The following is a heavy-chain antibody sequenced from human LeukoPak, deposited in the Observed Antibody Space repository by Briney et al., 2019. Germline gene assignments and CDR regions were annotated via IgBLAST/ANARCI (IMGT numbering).Heavy chain of an antibody. J-gene: IGHJ4*02. CDR1: GFTFSTYA. Sequence: GGSLRLSCSASGFTFSTYAMHWVRQAPGKGLECVSGISSNGGRTYYADSVKGRFTISRDNSKNTLYLQMSSLRAEDTAVYYCAKDSSGWYYYFDYWGQGTLVSVSS. CDR2: ISSNGGRT. D-gene: IGHD6-19*01. CDR3: AKDSSGWYYYFDY. V-gene: IGHV3-64D*06.